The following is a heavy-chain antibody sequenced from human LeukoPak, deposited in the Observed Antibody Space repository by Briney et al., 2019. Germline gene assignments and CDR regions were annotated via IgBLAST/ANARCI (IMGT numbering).Heavy chain of an antibody. V-gene: IGHV3-48*03. CDR2: ISSSGSTI. J-gene: IGHJ6*03. CDR1: GFTFSTYE. Sequence: GGSLRLSCAASGFTFSTYEMNWVRQAPGEGLEWVSYISSSGSTIYYVDSLKGRFTISRDNAKNSLYLQMNNLRAEDTAVYYCARRAYYYYYMDVWGKGTTVTVSS. CDR3: ARRAYYYYYMDV.